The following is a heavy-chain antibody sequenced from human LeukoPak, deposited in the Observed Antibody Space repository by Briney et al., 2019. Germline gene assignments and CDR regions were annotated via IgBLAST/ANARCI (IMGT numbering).Heavy chain of an antibody. J-gene: IGHJ6*03. CDR1: GGTFIHYS. Sequence: ASVKVSCKASGGTFIHYSITWVRQAPGQGLEWMGGIIPVFGTANYAQKFQDRVTITTDESTTTAYLELSSLSSEDTAVYYCTRGSPYCSSTSRSYSYYYYYMDVWGKGTTVTVSS. CDR2: IIPVFGTA. V-gene: IGHV1-69*05. D-gene: IGHD2-2*01. CDR3: TRGSPYCSSTSRSYSYYYYYMDV.